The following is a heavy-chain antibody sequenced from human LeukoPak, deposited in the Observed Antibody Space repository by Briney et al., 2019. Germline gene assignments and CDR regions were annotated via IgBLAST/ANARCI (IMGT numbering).Heavy chain of an antibody. V-gene: IGHV3-23*01. CDR1: GFAFSSYA. J-gene: IGHJ4*02. D-gene: IGHD3-10*01. CDR3: AKDKRAGAYGSGSSHY. CDR2: ISVSGGST. Sequence: GGSLRLSCAASGFAFSSYAMSWVRQAPGKGLEWVSAISVSGGSTYYADSVKGRFTISRDNSKNTLYLQMNSLRAEDTAVYYCAKDKRAGAYGSGSSHYWGQGTLVTVSS.